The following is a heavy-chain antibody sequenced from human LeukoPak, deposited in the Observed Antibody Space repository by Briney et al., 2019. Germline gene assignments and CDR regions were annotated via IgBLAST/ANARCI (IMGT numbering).Heavy chain of an antibody. Sequence: ASVKVCCKASGYIFTNYAIHWVSQAPGQRLEWKGWINTGNGETKYSQKFQARVTITRDTSASTAYMELSRLRSEDTAVYYCARWSTATKFDYRGQGTLVTVSS. CDR3: ARWSTATKFDY. V-gene: IGHV1-3*04. CDR2: INTGNGET. CDR1: GYIFTNYA. D-gene: IGHD4-17*01. J-gene: IGHJ4*02.